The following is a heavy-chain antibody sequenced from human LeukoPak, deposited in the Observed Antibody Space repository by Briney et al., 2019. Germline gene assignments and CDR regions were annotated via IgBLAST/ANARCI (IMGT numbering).Heavy chain of an antibody. CDR1: GGSISSGGYS. CDR3: ARGSRQWELPYFDY. Sequence: PSETLSLTCAVSGGSISSGGYSWSWIRQPPGKGLEWIGYIYHSGSTYYNPSLKSRVTISVDRSKNQFSLELSSVTAADTAVYYCARGSRQWELPYFDYWGQGTLVTVSS. V-gene: IGHV4-30-2*01. D-gene: IGHD1-26*01. CDR2: IYHSGST. J-gene: IGHJ4*02.